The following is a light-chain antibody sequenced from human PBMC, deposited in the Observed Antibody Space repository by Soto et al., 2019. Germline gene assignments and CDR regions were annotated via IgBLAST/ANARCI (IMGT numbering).Light chain of an antibody. CDR1: QSVSSNY. Sequence: EIVLTQSPGTLSLSPGERATLSCRASQSVSSNYLAWYQQKPGQAPRSLIYGASTRATGIPDRFSGSGSGTHFTLTISRLEPEDFAVYYCQQYGNSVFTFGPGTKVDIK. CDR3: QQYGNSVFT. J-gene: IGKJ3*01. CDR2: GAS. V-gene: IGKV3-20*01.